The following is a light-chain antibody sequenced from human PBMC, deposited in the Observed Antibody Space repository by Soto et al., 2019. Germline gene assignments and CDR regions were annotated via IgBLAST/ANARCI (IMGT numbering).Light chain of an antibody. CDR3: NSYAGSNNGV. J-gene: IGLJ3*02. Sequence: QSVLTQPPSASGSPGQSVTISCTGTSSDVGGYNYVSWYQQHPGKAPKLMIYEVSKRPSGVPDRFSGSKSGNTASLTVSGLQAEDEADYYCNSYAGSNNGVFGGGPKLTVL. CDR1: SSDVGGYNY. V-gene: IGLV2-8*01. CDR2: EVS.